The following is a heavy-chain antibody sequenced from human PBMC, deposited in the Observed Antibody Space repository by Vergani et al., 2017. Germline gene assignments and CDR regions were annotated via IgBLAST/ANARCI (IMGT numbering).Heavy chain of an antibody. CDR3: ARWYYYDSSGYYYVSFYDY. CDR1: GYTFTSYA. D-gene: IGHD3-22*01. V-gene: IGHV1-3*04. CDR2: INTGNGNT. Sequence: QVQLVQSGAEVKKPGASVKVSCKASGYTFTSYAMHWVRQAPGQRLEWMGWINTGNGNTKYSQKFQGRVTITRDTSASTAYMALSSLRSEDTAVYYCARWYYYDSSGYYYVSFYDYWGQGTLVTVSS. J-gene: IGHJ4*02.